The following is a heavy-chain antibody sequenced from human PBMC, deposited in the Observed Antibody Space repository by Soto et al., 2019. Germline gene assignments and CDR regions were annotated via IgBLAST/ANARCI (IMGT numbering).Heavy chain of an antibody. Sequence: SETLSLTCTVSGGSVSNSNYYWGWIRQSPGKGLEWIGSVYYRGRSYSKSSVKSRVPISVDTSNNQFSLNLNSVTASDTAVYYCVSQRTSVLTQAYFDYWGPGALVTVSS. D-gene: IGHD2-8*01. V-gene: IGHV4-39*01. CDR3: VSQRTSVLTQAYFDY. CDR1: GGSVSNSNYY. J-gene: IGHJ4*02. CDR2: VYYRGRS.